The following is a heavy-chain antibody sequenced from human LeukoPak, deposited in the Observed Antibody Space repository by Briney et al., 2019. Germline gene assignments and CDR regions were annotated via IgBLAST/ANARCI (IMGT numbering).Heavy chain of an antibody. V-gene: IGHV4-34*01. CDR3: ARAYTIFGVVTWFDP. CDR1: GGSLSGYY. CDR2: INHSGST. D-gene: IGHD3-3*01. Sequence: SETLSLTCAVYGGSLSGYYWSWIRQPPGKGLEWIGEINHSGSTNYNPSLKSRVTISVDTSKNQFSLKLSSVTAADTAVYYCARAYTIFGVVTWFDPWGQGTLVTVSS. J-gene: IGHJ5*02.